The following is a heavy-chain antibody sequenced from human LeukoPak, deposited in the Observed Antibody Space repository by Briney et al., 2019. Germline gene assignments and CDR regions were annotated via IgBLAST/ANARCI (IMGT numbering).Heavy chain of an antibody. D-gene: IGHD2-21*02. CDR1: GFTFSSYA. J-gene: IGHJ4*02. CDR3: AREVDCGGDCYSGDH. V-gene: IGHV3-30-3*01. CDR2: ISYDGSNK. Sequence: GGSLRLSCAASGFTFSSYAMHWVRQAPGKGLEWVAVISYDGSNKYYADSVKGRFTISRDNSKNTLYLQMNSLRAEDTAVYYCAREVDCGGDCYSGDHWGQGTLVTVSS.